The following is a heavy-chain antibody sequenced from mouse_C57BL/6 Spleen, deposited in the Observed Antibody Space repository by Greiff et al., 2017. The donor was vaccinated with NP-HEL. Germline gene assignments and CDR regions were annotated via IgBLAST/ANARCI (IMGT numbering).Heavy chain of an antibody. CDR3: ARGVYDGYYRFAY. D-gene: IGHD2-3*01. V-gene: IGHV1-69*01. CDR1: GYTFTSYW. CDR2: IDPSDSYT. Sequence: QVQLQQPGAELVMPGASVKLSCKASGYTFTSYWMHWVKQRPGQGLEWIGEIDPSDSYTTYNQKLKGKSTLTVDKSSSTAYMQLSSLTSEDSAVYYCARGVYDGYYRFAYWGQGTLVTVSA. J-gene: IGHJ3*01.